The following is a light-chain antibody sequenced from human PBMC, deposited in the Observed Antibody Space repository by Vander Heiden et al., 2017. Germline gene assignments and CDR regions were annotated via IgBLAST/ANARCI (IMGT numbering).Light chain of an antibody. Sequence: EIVLTQSPATLSLSPGERATLSCRASQSVSSYLAWYQQKPGQAPRLLIYDASNRATGIKARFSGSGYGTDFTLTISSREPEDFAVYYCQQRTNGHLLITFGQGTLLEIK. J-gene: IGKJ5*01. CDR1: QSVSSY. CDR3: QQRTNGHLLIT. CDR2: DAS. V-gene: IGKV3-11*01.